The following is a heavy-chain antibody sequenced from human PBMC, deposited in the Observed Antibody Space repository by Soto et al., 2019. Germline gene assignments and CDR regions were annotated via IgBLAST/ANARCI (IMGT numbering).Heavy chain of an antibody. CDR2: INHSGST. D-gene: IGHD2-21*02. CDR3: ARGKCGGDGYHRGKYNWFDP. J-gene: IGHJ5*02. CDR1: GGSFSGYY. Sequence: SETLSLTCAVYGGSFSGYYWSWIRQPPGKGLEWIGEINHSGSTNYNPSLKSRFTISVDTSKNQFSLQLSAVTAADTAVYYCARGKCGGDGYHRGKYNWFDPWGQGTLVT. V-gene: IGHV4-34*01.